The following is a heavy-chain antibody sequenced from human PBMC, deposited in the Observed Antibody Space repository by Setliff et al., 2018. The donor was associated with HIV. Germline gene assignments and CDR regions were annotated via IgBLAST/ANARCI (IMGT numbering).Heavy chain of an antibody. CDR3: ARQGGNYFVDN. CDR2: INHSGTT. Sequence: PSETLSLTCAVYGGSFSGYYWAWIRQPPGKGLEWIGEINHSGTTNYNPSLKSRVTISVDTSKNHFSLKLTSVTAADTAVYFCARQGGNYFVDNWGQGTLVTVSS. V-gene: IGHV4-34*01. CDR1: GGSFSGYY. D-gene: IGHD1-7*01. J-gene: IGHJ4*02.